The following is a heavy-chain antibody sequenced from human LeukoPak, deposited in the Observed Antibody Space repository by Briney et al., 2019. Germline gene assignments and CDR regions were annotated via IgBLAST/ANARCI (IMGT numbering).Heavy chain of an antibody. J-gene: IGHJ6*03. V-gene: IGHV3-23*01. CDR1: GFTFSSYA. D-gene: IGHD3-16*02. CDR3: VRGASLAYYMDV. Sequence: GSLRLSCAASGFTFSSYAMSWVRHALGKGLEWVSAISGSGGSTYYADSVKGRFAISRDNSKNTLYLQMYSLGAEDSAVYYCVRGASLAYYMDVWGKGTTVTVSS. CDR2: ISGSGGST.